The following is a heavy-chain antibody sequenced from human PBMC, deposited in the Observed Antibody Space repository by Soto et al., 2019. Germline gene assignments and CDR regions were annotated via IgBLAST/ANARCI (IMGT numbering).Heavy chain of an antibody. CDR2: IYYSGST. V-gene: IGHV4-39*01. CDR1: GGSISSSSYY. J-gene: IGHJ5*02. Sequence: PSEILSLTCTVSGGSISSSSYYWGWIRQPPGKGLEWIGSIYYSGSTYYNPSLKSRVTISVDTSKNQFSLKLSSVTAADTAVYYCARYAPNWFDPWGQGTLVTISS. CDR3: ARYAPNWFDP.